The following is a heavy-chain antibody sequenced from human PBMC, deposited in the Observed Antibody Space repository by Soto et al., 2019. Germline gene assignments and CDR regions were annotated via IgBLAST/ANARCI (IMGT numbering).Heavy chain of an antibody. Sequence: GSLRLSCAASGFAVSSYWMHWVRQAPGKGLVGVSRISPAGSSTYYADSVRGRLTISKDTAKNTLYLQINSLGAEDTAVYYCARGNTGSGNFDSWGQGTLVTVSS. CDR1: GFAVSSYW. J-gene: IGHJ4*02. CDR3: ARGNTGSGNFDS. CDR2: ISPAGSST. V-gene: IGHV3-74*01. D-gene: IGHD5-12*01.